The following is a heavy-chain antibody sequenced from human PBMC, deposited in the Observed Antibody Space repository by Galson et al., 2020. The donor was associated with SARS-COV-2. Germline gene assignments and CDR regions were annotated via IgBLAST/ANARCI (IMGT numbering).Heavy chain of an antibody. J-gene: IGHJ4*02. CDR2: IQYDGSKE. D-gene: IGHD1-1*01. V-gene: IGHV3-30*02. Sequence: GESLKISCEASGFTFRSYGMHWVRQAPGRGLEWLGVIQYDGSKEYYADAIKGRFTISRDNSKNTLYLQLSSLRPEDTAVYYCAKVGDTTGHESIDFWGQGIPVTVSS. CDR3: AKVGDTTGHESIDF. CDR1: GFTFRSYG.